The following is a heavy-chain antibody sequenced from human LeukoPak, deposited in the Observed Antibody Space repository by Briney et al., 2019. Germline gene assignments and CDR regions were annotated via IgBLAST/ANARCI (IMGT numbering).Heavy chain of an antibody. CDR1: GGSISSYY. J-gene: IGHJ4*02. D-gene: IGHD3-3*01. CDR2: SYYSGST. CDR3: ARATPGFNYDFWSGYYTYFDY. V-gene: IGHV4-59*01. Sequence: SETLSLACTGSGGSISSYYWSWIRQPPAKGLEWIGCSYYSGSTNYNPSLKSRVTISVDTSKNQLSLKLSAVTAADTAVYYCARATPGFNYDFWSGYYTYFDYWGQGTLVTVSS.